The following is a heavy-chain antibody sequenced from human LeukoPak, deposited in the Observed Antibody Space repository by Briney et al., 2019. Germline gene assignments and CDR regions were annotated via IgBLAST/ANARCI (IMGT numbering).Heavy chain of an antibody. CDR2: VYYSGST. J-gene: IGHJ5*02. CDR3: ARGDINWFDP. V-gene: IGHV4-59*08. D-gene: IGHD2-15*01. Sequence: SETLSFTCTVSGGSISSYYWSWSRQRPGKGLGWIGYVYYSGSTNYNPSLKSRVTIPVDTSKTPFSLKLSSVTAADTAVYYCARGDINWFDPWGQGTLVTVSS. CDR1: GGSISSYY.